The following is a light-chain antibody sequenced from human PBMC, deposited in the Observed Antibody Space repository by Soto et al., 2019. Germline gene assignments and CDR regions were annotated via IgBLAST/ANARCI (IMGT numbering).Light chain of an antibody. V-gene: IGKV3-11*01. J-gene: IGKJ4*01. CDR3: QHRDTWPSLT. Sequence: EIVLTQSPATLSLSRGERATLSCRASQSVSSYLAWYQQKPGQAPRLLIYDASTRATGIPARFSGSGSGTDFPLTISSLEPEDFAVYYCQHRDTWPSLTFGGGTKVAIK. CDR2: DAS. CDR1: QSVSSY.